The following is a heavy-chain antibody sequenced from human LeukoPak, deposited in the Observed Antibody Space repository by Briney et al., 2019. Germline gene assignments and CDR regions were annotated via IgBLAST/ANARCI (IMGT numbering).Heavy chain of an antibody. CDR3: ASDIVVVPAVMIGKPPRDY. CDR2: ISYDGSNK. J-gene: IGHJ4*02. CDR1: GFTFSSYA. V-gene: IGHV3-30-3*01. Sequence: GGSLRLSCAASGFTFSSYAMHWVRQAPGKGLEWVAVISYDGSNKYYADSVKGRFTISRDNAKNSLYLQMNSLRAEDTAVYYCASDIVVVPAVMIGKPPRDYWGQGTLVTVSS. D-gene: IGHD2-2*01.